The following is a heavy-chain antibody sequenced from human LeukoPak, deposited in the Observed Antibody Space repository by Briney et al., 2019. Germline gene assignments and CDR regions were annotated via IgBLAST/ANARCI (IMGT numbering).Heavy chain of an antibody. Sequence: ASVKVSCMVSGNTPHELRIHWVRQAPGKGLVWMGGFDPEDHATYYAQNFQGRVTMTEGTSTAYMELTSLTVEDTAVYYCTTHDPRGGPPFYFDHWGQGTPVTVSS. CDR1: GNTPHELR. D-gene: IGHD3-10*01. CDR3: TTHDPRGGPPFYFDH. J-gene: IGHJ4*02. CDR2: FDPEDHAT. V-gene: IGHV1-24*01.